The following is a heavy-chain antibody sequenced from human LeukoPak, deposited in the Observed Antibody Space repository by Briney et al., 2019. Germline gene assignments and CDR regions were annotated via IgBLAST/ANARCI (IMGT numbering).Heavy chain of an antibody. V-gene: IGHV4-38-2*02. CDR1: GYSISSGYY. CDR2: IYHSGST. CDR3: ARGDVSYRNFDY. Sequence: PSETLSLTCTVSGYSISSGYYWGWIRQPPGKGLEWIGSIYHSGSTYYNPSLKSRVTISVDTSKNQFSLKLSSVTAADTAVYYCARGDVSYRNFDYWGQGTLVTVSS. D-gene: IGHD5-12*01. J-gene: IGHJ4*02.